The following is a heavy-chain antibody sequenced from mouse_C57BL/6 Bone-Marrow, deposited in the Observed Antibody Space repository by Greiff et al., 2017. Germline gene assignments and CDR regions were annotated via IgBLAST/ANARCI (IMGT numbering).Heavy chain of an antibody. J-gene: IGHJ4*01. CDR1: GFTFSDYG. CDR3: ASLTGTYAMDY. CDR2: ISNLAYSI. V-gene: IGHV5-15*01. D-gene: IGHD4-1*01. Sequence: EVKLVESGGGLVQPGGSLTLSCAASGFTFSDYGMAWVRQAPRKGPEWVAFISNLAYSIYYADTVTGRFTITREKSQKTLYMEMSSLRSEDTAMYYGASLTGTYAMDYWGQGTSVTVSS.